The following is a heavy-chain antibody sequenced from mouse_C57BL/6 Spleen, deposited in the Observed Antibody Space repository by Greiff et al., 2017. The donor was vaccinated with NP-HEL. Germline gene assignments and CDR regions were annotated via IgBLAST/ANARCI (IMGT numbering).Heavy chain of an antibody. V-gene: IGHV5-9-1*02. CDR3: TRVGGDYEWFAY. D-gene: IGHD2-4*01. Sequence: EVQLVESGEGLVKPGGSLKLSCAASGFTFSSYAMSWVRQTPEKRLEWVAYISSGGDYIYYADTVKGRFTISRDNARNTLYLQMSSLKSEDTAMYYCTRVGGDYEWFAYWGQGTLVTVSA. J-gene: IGHJ3*01. CDR2: ISSGGDYI. CDR1: GFTFSSYA.